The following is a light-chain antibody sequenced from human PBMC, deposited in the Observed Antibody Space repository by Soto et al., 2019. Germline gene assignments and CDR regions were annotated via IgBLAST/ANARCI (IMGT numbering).Light chain of an antibody. Sequence: QSVLTQPASVSGSPGQSITISCTGTSSDVGEYNYVSWYQQHPGKAPKLVIYDVTYRPSGVSNRFSGSKSGNTASLTISGVQAADDADYYCSSYRRSNTRVFGGGTKLTVL. J-gene: IGLJ3*02. CDR1: SSDVGEYNY. CDR3: SSYRRSNTRV. CDR2: DVT. V-gene: IGLV2-14*03.